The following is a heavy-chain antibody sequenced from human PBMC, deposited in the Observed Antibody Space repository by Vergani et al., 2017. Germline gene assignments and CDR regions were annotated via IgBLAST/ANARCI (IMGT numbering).Heavy chain of an antibody. CDR1: EGIRSGDA. CDR3: ASRDITIFGVVIIRGYYYYGMDV. V-gene: IGHV1-69*12. Sequence: QVHLVQSGAGVKRPGSSGKVWSRASEGIRSGDAFPWVRQAPGHGLDWMGGIIPIFGTANYAQKFQGRVTITADESTSTAYMELSSLRSEDTAVYYCASRDITIFGVVIIRGYYYYGMDVWGQGTTVTVSS. CDR2: IIPIFGTA. J-gene: IGHJ6*02. D-gene: IGHD3-3*01.